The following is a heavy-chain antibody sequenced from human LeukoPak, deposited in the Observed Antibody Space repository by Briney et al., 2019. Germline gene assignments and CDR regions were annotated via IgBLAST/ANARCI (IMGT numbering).Heavy chain of an antibody. Sequence: SETLSLTCSVSGGSISTYYWSWIRQPAGKGLEWIGRIYTTGGTNYNPSLKSRVTMSVDTSTNQFSLKLTSVTAADTAMYYCGRNTAYCIDSWGQGTLVTVSA. J-gene: IGHJ4*02. CDR2: IYTTGGT. V-gene: IGHV4-4*07. D-gene: IGHD1-26*01. CDR3: GRNTAYCIDS. CDR1: GGSISTYY.